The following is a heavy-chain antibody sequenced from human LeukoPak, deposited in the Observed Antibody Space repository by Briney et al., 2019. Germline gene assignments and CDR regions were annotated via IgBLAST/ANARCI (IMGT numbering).Heavy chain of an antibody. V-gene: IGHV3-21*01. CDR3: AREGDSSGWYYFDY. J-gene: IGHJ4*02. CDR1: GFTLSSYA. D-gene: IGHD6-19*01. CDR2: ISSSSSYI. Sequence: GGSLRLSCAASGFTLSSYAMSWVRQAPGKGLEWVSSISSSSSYIYYADSVKGRFTISRDNAKNSLYLQMNSLRAEDTAVYYCAREGDSSGWYYFDYWGQGTLVTVSS.